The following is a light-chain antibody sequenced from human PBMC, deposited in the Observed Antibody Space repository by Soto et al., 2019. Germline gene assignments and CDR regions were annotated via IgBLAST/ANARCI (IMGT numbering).Light chain of an antibody. V-gene: IGLV2-14*01. Sequence: QSALTQPASVSGSPGQSITISCTGTSSDVGGYHYVSWYQQHPGKAPKLMIYEVSNRPSGVSNRFSGSKSGNTASLTISGLRAEDEADYYCSSYTSSSTLVFGTGTKVTVL. J-gene: IGLJ1*01. CDR2: EVS. CDR3: SSYTSSSTLV. CDR1: SSDVGGYHY.